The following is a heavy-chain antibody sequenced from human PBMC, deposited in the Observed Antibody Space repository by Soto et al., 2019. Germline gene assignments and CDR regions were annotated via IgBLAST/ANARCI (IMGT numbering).Heavy chain of an antibody. V-gene: IGHV3-74*01. D-gene: IGHD1-26*01. Sequence: GVSLRLSCAASGFTFSSYWMHWVRQAPGKGLVWVSRINSDGSSTSYADSVKGRFTISRDNAKNTLYLQMNSLRAEDTAVYYCARVFGSYNYYYYYGMDVWGQGTMVTVSS. CDR1: GFTFSSYW. CDR3: ARVFGSYNYYYYYGMDV. CDR2: INSDGSST. J-gene: IGHJ6*02.